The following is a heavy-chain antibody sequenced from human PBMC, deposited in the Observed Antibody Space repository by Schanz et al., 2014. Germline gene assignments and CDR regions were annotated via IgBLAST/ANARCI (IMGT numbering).Heavy chain of an antibody. CDR3: AKRFHCSGSHPFDY. Sequence: EVHLEESGGGLVQPGGSQRLSCAVSGFTFSNCDMTWVRQAPGKGLEWVAIIDSGGITTFYADSVKGRFTISRDNAKNAVYLQKNTLRNDDTDVYYCAKRFHCSGSHPFDYWGQGTLVTVSS. J-gene: IGHJ4*02. V-gene: IGHV3-23*03. D-gene: IGHD3-10*02. CDR1: GFTFSNCD. CDR2: IDSGGITT.